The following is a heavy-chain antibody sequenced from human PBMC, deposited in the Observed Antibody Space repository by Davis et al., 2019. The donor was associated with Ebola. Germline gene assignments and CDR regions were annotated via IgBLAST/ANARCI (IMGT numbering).Heavy chain of an antibody. CDR2: ISGSGAII. CDR1: GFTFSSYA. J-gene: IGHJ6*02. Sequence: GESLKISCAASGFTFSSYAMSWVRQAPGKGLEWVSGISGSGAIIYYADSVKGRFTISRDNSKNTLYLQMNSLRAEDTAVYYCARVREYSSSSYYYYYGMDVWGQGTTVTVSS. D-gene: IGHD6-13*01. V-gene: IGHV3-23*01. CDR3: ARVREYSSSSYYYYYGMDV.